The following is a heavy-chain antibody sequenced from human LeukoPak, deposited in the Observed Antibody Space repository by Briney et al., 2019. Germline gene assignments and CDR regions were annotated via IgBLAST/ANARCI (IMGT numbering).Heavy chain of an antibody. V-gene: IGHV1-18*01. Sequence: ASAKVSCKASGYTFTNYGITWVRQAPGQGLEWMGWISGHQGNTKYAQNFQGRVTMTIDTSTSTAYMDLRRLRSDDTAIYFCARSDLATITAGPFEYWGQGTLVAVSS. J-gene: IGHJ4*02. CDR3: ARSDLATITAGPFEY. D-gene: IGHD5-12*01. CDR2: ISGHQGNT. CDR1: GYTFTNYG.